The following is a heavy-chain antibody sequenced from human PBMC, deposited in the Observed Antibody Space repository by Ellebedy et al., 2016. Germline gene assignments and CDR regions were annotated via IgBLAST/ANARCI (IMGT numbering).Heavy chain of an antibody. Sequence: GESLKISCAVSGFTFSSFWMTWVRQSPGNGLEWVATIKEDGSEKFYLESVKGRFTISRDNALNSLYLQMNSLRGEDTAVYYCARDFRGGDYWGQGTLVTVSS. CDR1: GFTFSSFW. J-gene: IGHJ4*02. CDR2: IKEDGSEK. V-gene: IGHV3-7*01. CDR3: ARDFRGGDY. D-gene: IGHD3-10*01.